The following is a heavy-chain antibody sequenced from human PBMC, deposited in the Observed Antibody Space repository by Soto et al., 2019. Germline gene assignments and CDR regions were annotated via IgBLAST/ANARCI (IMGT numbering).Heavy chain of an antibody. J-gene: IGHJ4*02. V-gene: IGHV4-59*08. CDR1: GGSISSYY. D-gene: IGHD6-19*01. CDR2: VHYSGRT. Sequence: SETLSLTSTVSGGSISSYYWSWIRQTPGKGLEWIGYVHYSGRTSYNPSLKSRATISVDTSKNQFSLKLTSVTATDTAVYYCARHFNGWLNVDYWGQGTLVTVSS. CDR3: ARHFNGWLNVDY.